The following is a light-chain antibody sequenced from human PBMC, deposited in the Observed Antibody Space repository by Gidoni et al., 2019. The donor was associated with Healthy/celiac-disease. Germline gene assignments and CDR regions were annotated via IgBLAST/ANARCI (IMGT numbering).Light chain of an antibody. CDR2: DAS. Sequence: EIVLPQSPATLSLSPGARATLSCRASQSCSSYLAWYQQKPGQAPRLLIYDASNRATGIPARFSGSGSGTDFTLTSSSLEPEDFAVYYCQRRSNWLTFGGGTKVEIK. CDR3: QRRSNWLT. CDR1: QSCSSY. V-gene: IGKV3-11*01. J-gene: IGKJ4*01.